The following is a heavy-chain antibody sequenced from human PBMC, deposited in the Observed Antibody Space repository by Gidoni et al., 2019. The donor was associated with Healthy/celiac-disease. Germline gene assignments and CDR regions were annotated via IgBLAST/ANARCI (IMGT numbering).Heavy chain of an antibody. CDR2: IYYSGST. CDR3: ASRDVSGYYVY. V-gene: IGHV4-39*01. CDR1: GGSISSSSYY. J-gene: IGHJ4*02. D-gene: IGHD3-22*01. Sequence: QLQLQESGPGLVKPSETLSLTCTVSGGSISSSSYYWGWIRQPPGKGLEWIGSIYYSGSTYYNPSLKSRVTISVDTSKNQFSLKLSSVTAADTAVYYCASRDVSGYYVYWGQGTLVTVSS.